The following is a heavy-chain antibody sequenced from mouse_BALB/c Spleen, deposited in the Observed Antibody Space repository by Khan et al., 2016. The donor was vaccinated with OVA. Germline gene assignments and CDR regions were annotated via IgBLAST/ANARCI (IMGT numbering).Heavy chain of an antibody. CDR3: PRRGLYGFFAY. CDR1: GYTFTTYW. Sequence: VQLQESGAELAKPGASVKMSCKASGYTFTTYWMHWVKQRPGQGLEWIGYINPSTGYTEYNQKFKDKATLTTDKSSSTAYLQLSSLTSEDSAVYYCPRRGLYGFFAYWGQGTLVTVSA. CDR2: INPSTGYT. D-gene: IGHD2-2*01. V-gene: IGHV1-7*01. J-gene: IGHJ3*01.